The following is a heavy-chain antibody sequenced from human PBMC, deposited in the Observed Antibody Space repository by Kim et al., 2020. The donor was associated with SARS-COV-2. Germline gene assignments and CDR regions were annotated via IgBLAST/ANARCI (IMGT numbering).Heavy chain of an antibody. CDR1: GGTFSSYA. J-gene: IGHJ3*02. CDR3: ARDLAYDDYGGKPYNVPFFDI. CDR2: IIPIFGTA. D-gene: IGHD4-17*01. Sequence: SVKVSCKASGGTFSSYAISWVRQAPGQGLEWMGGIIPIFGTANYAQKFQGRVTITADESTSTAYMELSSLRSEDTAVYYCARDLAYDDYGGKPYNVPFFDIWGQGTMVTVSS. V-gene: IGHV1-69*13.